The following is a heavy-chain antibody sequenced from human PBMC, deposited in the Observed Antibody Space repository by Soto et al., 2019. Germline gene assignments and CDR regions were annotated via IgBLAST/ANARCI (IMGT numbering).Heavy chain of an antibody. CDR1: GYSFTSYW. J-gene: IGHJ6*02. CDR2: IDPSDSYT. D-gene: IGHD6-19*01. V-gene: IGHV5-10-1*01. CDR3: ARHVRYSSGWPNYYYYGMDV. Sequence: PGESLKISCKGSGYSFTSYWISWVRQMPGKGLEWMGRIDPSDSYTNYSPSFQGHVTISADKSISTAYLQWSSLKASDTAMYYCARHVRYSSGWPNYYYYGMDVWGQGTTVTV.